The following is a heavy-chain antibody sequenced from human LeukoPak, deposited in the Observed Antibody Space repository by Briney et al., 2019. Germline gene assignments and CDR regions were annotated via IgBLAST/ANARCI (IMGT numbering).Heavy chain of an antibody. CDR2: ISYDGSNK. Sequence: GGSLRLSCAASGFTFSSYGMHWVRQAPGKGLEWVAVISYDGSNKYYADSVKGRFTISRDNSKNTLYLQMNSLRAEDTAVYYCAKDGNSYGDYFDYRGQGTLVTVSS. D-gene: IGHD5-18*01. V-gene: IGHV3-30*18. J-gene: IGHJ4*02. CDR1: GFTFSSYG. CDR3: AKDGNSYGDYFDY.